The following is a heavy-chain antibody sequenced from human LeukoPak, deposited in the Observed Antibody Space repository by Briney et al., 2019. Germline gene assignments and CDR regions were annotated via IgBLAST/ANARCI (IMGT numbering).Heavy chain of an antibody. CDR1: GYTFTSYY. CDR2: INPSGGST. J-gene: IGHJ5*02. V-gene: IGHV1-46*01. Sequence: ASVKVSCKASGYTFTSYYMHWVRQAPGQGLEWMGIINPSGGSTSYAQKFRGRVTMTRDMSTSTVYMELSSQRSEDTAVYYCAREAPHPSPFDPWGQGTLVTVSS. CDR3: AREAPHPSPFDP.